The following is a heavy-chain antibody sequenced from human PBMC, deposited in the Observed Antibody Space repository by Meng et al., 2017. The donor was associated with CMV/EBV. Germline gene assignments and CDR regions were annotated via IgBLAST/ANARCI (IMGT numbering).Heavy chain of an antibody. D-gene: IGHD2-2*01. Sequence: ASVKVSCKASGYTFTSYGISWVRQAPGQGLEWMGWISAYNGNTNYAQKLQCRVTMTTDTSTSTAYMELRSLRSDDTAVYYCARDGVYCSSTSCYEEDWFDPWGQGTLVTVSS. CDR2: ISAYNGNT. J-gene: IGHJ5*02. V-gene: IGHV1-18*01. CDR1: GYTFTSYG. CDR3: ARDGVYCSSTSCYEEDWFDP.